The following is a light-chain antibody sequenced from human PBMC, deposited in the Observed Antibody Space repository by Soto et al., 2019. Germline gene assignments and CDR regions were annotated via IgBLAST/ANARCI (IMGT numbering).Light chain of an antibody. J-gene: IGKJ1*01. CDR3: QEYNSYSWT. Sequence: DIQMTQSPSTLSASVGDRVTITCRASQSVSAWLAWYQQKPGKAPNLLIYKASSLQIGVPSRFSGSGSGTEFTLTIRSLQPDDFATYYCQEYNSYSWTFGQGTKAEIK. CDR2: KAS. CDR1: QSVSAW. V-gene: IGKV1-5*03.